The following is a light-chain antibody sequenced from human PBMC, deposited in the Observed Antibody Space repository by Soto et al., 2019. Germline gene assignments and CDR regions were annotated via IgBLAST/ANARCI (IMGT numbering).Light chain of an antibody. J-gene: IGKJ2*01. Sequence: EIVMTQSPATLSVSPGERATLSCRASQSVSSNVAWYQQKPGQAPRVLIYGESTRATGIPARFRGSGSWTEFTLTISSLQSADFAVYYCQQYNNWPPVYTFGQGTKLEIK. CDR3: QQYNNWPPVYT. CDR2: GES. V-gene: IGKV3-15*01. CDR1: QSVSSN.